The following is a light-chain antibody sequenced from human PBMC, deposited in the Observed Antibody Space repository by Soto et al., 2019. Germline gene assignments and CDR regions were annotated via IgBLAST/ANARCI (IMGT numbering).Light chain of an antibody. CDR1: SSDVGGYNY. CDR3: SSYTSSSTPVV. Sequence: QSALTQPASVSGSPGQSITISCTGTSSDVGGYNYVSWYQQHPGKAPKLMIYEVGNRPSGVSNRFSGSKSGNTASLTISGLQAEDEADYYCSSYTSSSTPVVFGGGTQLTVL. J-gene: IGLJ2*01. CDR2: EVG. V-gene: IGLV2-14*01.